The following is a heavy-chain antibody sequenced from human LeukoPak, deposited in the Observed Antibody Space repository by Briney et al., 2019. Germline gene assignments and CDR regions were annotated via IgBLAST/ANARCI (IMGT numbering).Heavy chain of an antibody. CDR3: ARATGTTRMGLDY. CDR1: AGSINSVGYY. J-gene: IGHJ4*02. Sequence: SETLSLNCTVSAGSINSVGYYWSWIRQHPGKGLEWIGYIYYSGSTYYNPSLKSRVTISVDTSKNQLSLKLSSVTAADTGVYYCARATGTTRMGLDYWGQGTLVTVSS. D-gene: IGHD1-7*01. V-gene: IGHV4-31*03. CDR2: IYYSGST.